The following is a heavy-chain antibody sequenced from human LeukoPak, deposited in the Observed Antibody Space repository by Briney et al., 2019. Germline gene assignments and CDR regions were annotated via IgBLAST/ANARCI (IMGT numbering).Heavy chain of an antibody. CDR3: ARGKYSSFDI. D-gene: IGHD6-13*01. CDR1: VDSLFTNGVA. J-gene: IGHJ4*02. V-gene: IGHV6-1*01. Sequence: QTLSLTCDISVDSLFTNGVAWTWIRQSPSRGLEWLGRTYCRSKWSFEYALSVKSRISINADTSKNQFSLQLSSVTPEDTAVYYCARGKYSSFDIWGQGTLVSVSS. CDR2: TYCRSKWSF.